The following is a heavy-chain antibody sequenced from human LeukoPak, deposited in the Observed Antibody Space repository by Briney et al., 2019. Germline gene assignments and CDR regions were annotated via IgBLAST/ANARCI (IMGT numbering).Heavy chain of an antibody. Sequence: GASVKVSCKASGYTFTGYYMHWVRQAPGQGLEWMGWINPNSGGTNYAQKFQGRVTMTRDTSISTAYMELSRLRSDDTAVYYCARDYTYDSSGYDVDYWGQGTLVTVSS. CDR2: INPNSGGT. CDR3: ARDYTYDSSGYDVDY. V-gene: IGHV1-2*02. D-gene: IGHD3-22*01. CDR1: GYTFTGYY. J-gene: IGHJ4*02.